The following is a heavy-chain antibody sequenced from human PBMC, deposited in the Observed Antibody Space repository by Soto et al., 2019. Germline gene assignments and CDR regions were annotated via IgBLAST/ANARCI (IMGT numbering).Heavy chain of an antibody. CDR3: VKDSGNESSGSDPFDI. D-gene: IGHD3-22*01. Sequence: QVQLVESGGGVVQPGRSLRLSCAASGFTFSHYGMHWVRQAPGKGLEWVALISYDGTNKDYADSVRGRFTLSRDNSKSTPFLQMNSLGAEDTAVYYCVKDSGNESSGSDPFDIWGPGTMVTVSS. CDR1: GFTFSHYG. CDR2: ISYDGTNK. V-gene: IGHV3-30*18. J-gene: IGHJ3*02.